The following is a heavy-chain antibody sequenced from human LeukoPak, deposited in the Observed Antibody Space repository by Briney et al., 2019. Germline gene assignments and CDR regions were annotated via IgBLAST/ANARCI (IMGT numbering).Heavy chain of an antibody. J-gene: IGHJ4*02. V-gene: IGHV3-30*04. D-gene: IGHD3-3*01. CDR2: ISYDGSNK. CDR1: GFTFSSYA. CDR3: ASQEPEYYDFWSGFSPSDY. Sequence: GGSLRLSCAASGFTFSSYAMHWVRQAPGKGLEWVAVISYDGSNKYYADSVKGRFTISRDNSKNTLYLQMNSLRAEDTAVYYCASQEPEYYDFWSGFSPSDYWGQGTLVTVSS.